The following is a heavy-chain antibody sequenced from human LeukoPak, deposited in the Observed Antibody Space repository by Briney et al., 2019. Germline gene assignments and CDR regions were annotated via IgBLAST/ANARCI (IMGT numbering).Heavy chain of an antibody. J-gene: IGHJ4*02. CDR2: FSSTGTT. V-gene: IGHV4-39*07. Sequence: SETLSLTCSVSGDSISSSDYFWGWIRQPPGKGLEWIGAFSSTGTTHYSPSLKSRVTISLDTSKNQFSLNLNSVTAADTAVYFCARGQRGYDGYDSDYWGQGTLVTVSS. CDR1: GDSISSSDYF. D-gene: IGHD5-12*01. CDR3: ARGQRGYDGYDSDY.